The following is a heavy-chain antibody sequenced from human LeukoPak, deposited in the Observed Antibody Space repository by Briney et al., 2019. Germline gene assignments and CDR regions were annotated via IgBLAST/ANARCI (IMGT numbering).Heavy chain of an antibody. Sequence: SETLSLTCTVSGGSLSSYYWSWIRQPPAKGLEWMGYIYYSGSTNYNPSLKSRVTISVDTSKNQFSLKLNSVTAADTAMYYCARHPFGERWLQLSFDYWGQGTLVTVSS. CDR1: GGSLSSYY. J-gene: IGHJ4*02. V-gene: IGHV4-59*08. CDR3: ARHPFGERWLQLSFDY. D-gene: IGHD5-24*01. CDR2: IYYSGST.